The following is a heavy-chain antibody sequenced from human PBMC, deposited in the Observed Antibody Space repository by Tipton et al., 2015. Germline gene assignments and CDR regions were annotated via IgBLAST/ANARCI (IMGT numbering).Heavy chain of an antibody. CDR3: ARVRDYDFWSGTSYCFDY. Sequence: TLSLTCTVSGDSISHYYWSWIRQPPGKGLEWIGYIYYSGSTNYNPSLQSRVTISVDTSQNQFSLKLSSVTAADTAVYYCARVRDYDFWSGTSYCFDYWGQGTLVTVSS. CDR1: GDSISHYY. CDR2: IYYSGST. J-gene: IGHJ4*02. D-gene: IGHD3-3*01. V-gene: IGHV4-59*01.